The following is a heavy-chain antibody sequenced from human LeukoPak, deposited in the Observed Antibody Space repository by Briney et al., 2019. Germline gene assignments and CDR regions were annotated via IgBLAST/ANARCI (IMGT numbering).Heavy chain of an antibody. V-gene: IGHV4-38-2*02. J-gene: IGHJ5*02. D-gene: IGHD3-9*01. Sequence: PSETLSLTCTVSGYSISSGYYWGWIRQPPGKGLEWIGSIYHSGSTYYNPSLKSRVTISVDTSKNQFSLKLSSVTAADTAVYYCARHWTGITILSWFDPWGQGTLVTVSS. CDR1: GYSISSGYY. CDR3: ARHWTGITILSWFDP. CDR2: IYHSGST.